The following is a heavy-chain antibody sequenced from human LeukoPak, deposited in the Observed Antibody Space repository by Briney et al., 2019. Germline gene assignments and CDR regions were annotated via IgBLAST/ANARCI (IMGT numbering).Heavy chain of an antibody. D-gene: IGHD1-14*01. CDR2: VSSSSSYI. CDR3: AREAGLYGMDV. CDR1: GFTFSSYS. V-gene: IGHV3-21*01. J-gene: IGHJ6*02. Sequence: KPGGSLRLSCAASGFTFSSYSMNWVRQAPGKGLKWVSSVSSSSSYIYYADSVKGRFTISRDNAKNSLYLQMNSLRAEDTAVYYCAREAGLYGMDVWGQGTTVTVSS.